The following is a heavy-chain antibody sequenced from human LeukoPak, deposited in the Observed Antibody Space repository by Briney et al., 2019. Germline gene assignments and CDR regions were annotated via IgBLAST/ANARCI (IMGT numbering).Heavy chain of an antibody. Sequence: GGSLRLSCVASGXPIGDFAMHWVRQAPGQGLEWVSLISGDGVSTFFTDSVKGRFSISRDNSKNSLFLEMSSLRTEDTAMYYCARESGKFDYWGQGTLVAVSS. V-gene: IGHV3-43*02. CDR1: GXPIGDFA. J-gene: IGHJ4*02. CDR3: ARESGKFDY. CDR2: ISGDGVST.